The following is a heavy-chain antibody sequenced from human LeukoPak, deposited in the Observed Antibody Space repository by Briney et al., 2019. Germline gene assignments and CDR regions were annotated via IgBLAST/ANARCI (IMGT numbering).Heavy chain of an antibody. CDR2: IYYSGST. CDR3: ARDRTYNWII. D-gene: IGHD1-20*01. CDR1: GGSISSYY. Sequence: SETLSLTCTVSGGSISSYYWSWIRQPPGKGLEWIGYIYYSGSTNYNPSLKSRVTISVDTSKNQFSLEPSSVTAADTAVYYCARDRTYNWIIWGQGTLVTVSS. V-gene: IGHV4-59*01. J-gene: IGHJ4*02.